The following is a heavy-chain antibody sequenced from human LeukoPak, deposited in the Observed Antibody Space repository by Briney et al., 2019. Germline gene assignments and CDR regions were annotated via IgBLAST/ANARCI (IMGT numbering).Heavy chain of an antibody. CDR2: ISAYNGNT. D-gene: IGHD3-3*01. Sequence: ASVKVSCKASGYTFTSYGISWGRQAPGQGLEWMGWISAYNGNTNYAQKLQGRVTMTTDTSTSTAYMELRSLRSDDTAVYYCARDLPGITIFGVVSPIFDYWGQGTLVTVSS. CDR3: ARDLPGITIFGVVSPIFDY. J-gene: IGHJ4*02. V-gene: IGHV1-18*01. CDR1: GYTFTSYG.